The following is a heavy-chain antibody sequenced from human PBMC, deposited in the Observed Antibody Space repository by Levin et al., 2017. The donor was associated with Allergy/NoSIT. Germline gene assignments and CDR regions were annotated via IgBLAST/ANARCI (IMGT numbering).Heavy chain of an antibody. CDR1: GFTFSSYA. CDR3: ARARGYSYGQPRYYYYGMDV. D-gene: IGHD5-18*01. V-gene: IGHV3-30*04. J-gene: IGHJ6*02. Sequence: LSLTCAASGFTFSSYAMHWVRQAPGKGLEWVAVISYDGSNKYYADSVKGRFTISRDNSKNTLYLQMNSLRAEDTAVYYCARARGYSYGQPRYYYYGMDVWGQGTTVTVS. CDR2: ISYDGSNK.